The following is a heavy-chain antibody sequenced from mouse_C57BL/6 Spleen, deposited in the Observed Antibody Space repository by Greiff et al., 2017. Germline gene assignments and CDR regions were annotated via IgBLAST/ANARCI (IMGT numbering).Heavy chain of an antibody. CDR2: INPNNGGT. CDR1: GYTFTDYN. Sequence: EVQLQQSGPELVKPGASVKIPCKASGYTFTDYNMDWVKQSHGKSLEWIGDINPNNGGTIYNQKFKGKATLTADKSSSTAYMELRSLTSEDTAVXYCATRYYDYDGDAMDYWGQGTSVTVSS. V-gene: IGHV1-18*01. J-gene: IGHJ4*01. CDR3: ATRYYDYDGDAMDY. D-gene: IGHD2-4*01.